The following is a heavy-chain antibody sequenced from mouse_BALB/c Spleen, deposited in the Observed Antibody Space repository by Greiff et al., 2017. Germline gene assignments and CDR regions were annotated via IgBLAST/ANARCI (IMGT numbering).Heavy chain of an antibody. J-gene: IGHJ4*01. Sequence: EVKLQESGPGLVKPSQSLSLTCSVTGYSINSGYYWNWIRQFPGNKLEWMGYISYDGSNNYNPSLKNRISITRDTSKNQFFLKLNSVTTEDTATYDCARTPYDYGSMDYWGQGTSVTVSS. CDR2: ISYDGSN. CDR1: GYSINSGYY. D-gene: IGHD2-4*01. V-gene: IGHV3-6*02. CDR3: ARTPYDYGSMDY.